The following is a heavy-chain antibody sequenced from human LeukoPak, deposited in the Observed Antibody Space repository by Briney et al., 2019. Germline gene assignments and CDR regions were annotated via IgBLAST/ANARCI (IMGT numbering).Heavy chain of an antibody. CDR2: ISYDGSNK. D-gene: IGHD3-10*01. V-gene: IGHV3-30*18. CDR3: AKSMVRGVIIHAFDI. Sequence: GGSLRLSCAASTFTLSSYTMNWVRQAPGKGLEWVAVISYDGSNKYYADSVKGRFTISRDNSKNTLYLQMNSLRAEDTAVYYCAKSMVRGVIIHAFDIWGQGTMVTVSS. CDR1: TFTLSSYT. J-gene: IGHJ3*02.